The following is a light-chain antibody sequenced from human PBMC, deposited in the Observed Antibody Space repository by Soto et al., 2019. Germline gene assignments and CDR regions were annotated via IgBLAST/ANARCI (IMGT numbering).Light chain of an antibody. CDR3: CSLEGSNALVV. CDR1: KNNLGSYDL. Sequence: QSVLTQPASVSGSPGQSITVSCTGTKNNLGSYDLVSWYQKYPDKARTLLIYEATNRPSGISDRCSGSKSGFTASLTISGVRSEDEADYYCCSLEGSNALVVVAAGTKLTVL. J-gene: IGLJ2*01. CDR2: EAT. V-gene: IGLV2-23*01.